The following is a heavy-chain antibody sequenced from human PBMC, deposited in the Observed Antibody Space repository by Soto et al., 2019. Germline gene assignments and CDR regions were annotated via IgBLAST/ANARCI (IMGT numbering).Heavy chain of an antibody. Sequence: SETLSLTCTVSGGSISSYYWSWIRQPPGKGLEWIGYIYYSGSTNYNPSLKSRVTISVDTSKNQFSLKLSSVTAADAAVYYCARRSSKGGIAAHIFDYWGQGTLVTVS. CDR1: GGSISSYY. V-gene: IGHV4-59*08. D-gene: IGHD6-6*01. CDR3: ARRSSKGGIAAHIFDY. J-gene: IGHJ4*02. CDR2: IYYSGST.